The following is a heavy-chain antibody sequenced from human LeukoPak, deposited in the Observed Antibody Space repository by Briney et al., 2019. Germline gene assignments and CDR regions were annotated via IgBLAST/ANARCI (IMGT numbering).Heavy chain of an antibody. J-gene: IGHJ4*02. Sequence: GGSLRLSCAASQFTFSHYGMHWVRQAPGRGLEWVAVIWNDGSATYYADSVKGRFTISRDNSRNTLYLQMTSLRAEDTAVYYCAKDAKRGFDYSNSLEYGGQGPLVTVSS. D-gene: IGHD4-11*01. CDR3: AKDAKRGFDYSNSLEY. V-gene: IGHV3-33*03. CDR1: QFTFSHYG. CDR2: IWNDGSAT.